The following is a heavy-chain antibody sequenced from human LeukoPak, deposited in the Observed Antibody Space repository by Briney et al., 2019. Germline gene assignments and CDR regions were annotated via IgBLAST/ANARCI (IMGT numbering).Heavy chain of an antibody. CDR2: IRYDGSNK. CDR3: AKVRFREYYYDPAFMDV. CDR1: GFTFSSHG. Sequence: PGGSLRLSCAASGFTFSSHGMHWVRQAPGKGLEWVAFIRYDGSNKYYADSVKGRFTISRDNSKNTLYLQMNSLRAEDTAVYYCAKVRFREYYYDPAFMDVWGKGTTVTISS. D-gene: IGHD3-22*01. J-gene: IGHJ6*03. V-gene: IGHV3-30*02.